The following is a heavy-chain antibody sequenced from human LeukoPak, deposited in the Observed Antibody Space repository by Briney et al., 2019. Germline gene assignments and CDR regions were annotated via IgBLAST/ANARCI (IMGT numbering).Heavy chain of an antibody. J-gene: IGHJ4*02. Sequence: SQTPSLTCAVSGGSISSGGYSWSWIRQPPGKGLEWIGYIYHSGSTYYNPSLKSRVTISVDTSKNQFSLKLSSVTAADTAVYYCARDRWGELPYVDYWGQGTLVTVSS. CDR1: GGSISSGGYS. D-gene: IGHD1-26*01. CDR2: IYHSGST. V-gene: IGHV4-30-2*01. CDR3: ARDRWGELPYVDY.